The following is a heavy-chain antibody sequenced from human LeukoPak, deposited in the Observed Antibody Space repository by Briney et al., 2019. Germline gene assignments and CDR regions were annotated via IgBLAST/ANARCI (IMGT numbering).Heavy chain of an antibody. CDR1: GGSISSYY. V-gene: IGHV4-59*08. J-gene: IGHJ4*02. CDR3: ARQDTDMLIY. Sequence: KPSETLSLTCTVSGGSISSYYWSWIRQPPGKGLEWIGYIYYSGSTNYKPSLKSRVTISADTSKNQFSLRLTSVTAADTAVYYCARQDTDMLIYWGQGTLVTVSA. D-gene: IGHD5-18*01. CDR2: IYYSGST.